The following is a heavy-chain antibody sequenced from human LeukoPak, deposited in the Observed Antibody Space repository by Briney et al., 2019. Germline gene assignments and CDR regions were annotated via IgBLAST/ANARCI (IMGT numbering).Heavy chain of an antibody. CDR2: ISSSSSYI. CDR3: AKDSQPVRGVQNYMDV. J-gene: IGHJ6*03. CDR1: GFTFSSYS. D-gene: IGHD3-10*01. Sequence: GGSLRLSCAASGFTFSSYSMNWVRQAPGKGLEWVSSISSSSSYIYYADSVKGRFTISRDNSKNSLYLQMNSLRAEDTALYYCAKDSQPVRGVQNYMDVWGKGTTVTVSS. V-gene: IGHV3-21*04.